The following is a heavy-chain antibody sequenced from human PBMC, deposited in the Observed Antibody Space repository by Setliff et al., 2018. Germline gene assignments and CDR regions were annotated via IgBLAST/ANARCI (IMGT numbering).Heavy chain of an antibody. CDR3: AISTLSICSGGSCPNAFDV. Sequence: ASVKVSCKASGHIFYSYGISWVRQAPGKGLEWVGWISSYNDVTTYAQRFQGRVTLTKDTSTSAAYMELRSLRSDDSAVYYCAISTLSICSGGSCPNAFDVWGQGTMVTVSS. CDR2: ISSYNDVT. V-gene: IGHV1-18*01. J-gene: IGHJ3*01. CDR1: GHIFYSYG. D-gene: IGHD2-15*01.